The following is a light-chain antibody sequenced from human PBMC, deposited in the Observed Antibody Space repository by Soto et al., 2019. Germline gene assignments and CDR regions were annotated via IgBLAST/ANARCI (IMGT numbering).Light chain of an antibody. V-gene: IGKV3-20*01. CDR2: GAS. CDR3: QQYGSSPPAT. J-gene: IGKJ5*01. Sequence: EIVLTQSPGTLSLSPGERATLSCRASQSINNNYLAWYQQKPGQAPRLLIYGASSRATGIPDRFSGSGSGTDFTLTISRLEPEDFAVYYCQQYGSSPPATLGQGTRLEIK. CDR1: QSINNNY.